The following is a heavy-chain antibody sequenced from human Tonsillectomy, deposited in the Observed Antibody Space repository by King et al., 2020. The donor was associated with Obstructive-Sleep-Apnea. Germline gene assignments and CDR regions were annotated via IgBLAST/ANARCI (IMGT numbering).Heavy chain of an antibody. Sequence: HVQLVESGGGVVRPGRSLRLSCEASGFIFSGYGMHLVRPAPGKGLEWVTFIRYDGSDNYYADAVKGRFTISRDNSKNTLYLQMNSLRAEDTAVYYCAKDVAAGDYWYFDLWGRGTLVTVSS. CDR3: AKDVAAGDYWYFDL. CDR1: GFIFSGYG. CDR2: IRYDGSDN. V-gene: IGHV3-30*02. J-gene: IGHJ2*01. D-gene: IGHD6-13*01.